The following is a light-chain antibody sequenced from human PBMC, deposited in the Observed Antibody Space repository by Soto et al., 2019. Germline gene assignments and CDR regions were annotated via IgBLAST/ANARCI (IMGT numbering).Light chain of an antibody. V-gene: IGLV3-21*02. Sequence: SYELTQPPSVSVAPGQTARITSGGNNIGSKSVHWYQQKPGQAPVLVVYDDSDRPSGIPERFSGSNSGNTATLTISRVEAGDEADYYCQVWDSSSDHPYVFGTGTKVTV. CDR2: DDS. J-gene: IGLJ1*01. CDR3: QVWDSSSDHPYV. CDR1: NIGSKS.